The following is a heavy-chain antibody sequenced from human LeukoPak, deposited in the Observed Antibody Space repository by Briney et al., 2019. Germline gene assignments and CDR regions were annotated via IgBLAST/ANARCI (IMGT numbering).Heavy chain of an antibody. CDR3: ARGRQEVSMIVVVMTAVSYYLDV. CDR2: IYHSGST. D-gene: IGHD3-22*01. Sequence: SETLSLTCTVSGYSISSGHYWGWIRQPPGKGLEWIGSIYHSGSTYYNPSLKSRVTISVDTSKNQFSLNLRSLTAADTAVYYCARGRQEVSMIVVVMTAVSYYLDVWGKGTTVTVS. CDR1: GYSISSGHY. J-gene: IGHJ6*03. V-gene: IGHV4-38-2*02.